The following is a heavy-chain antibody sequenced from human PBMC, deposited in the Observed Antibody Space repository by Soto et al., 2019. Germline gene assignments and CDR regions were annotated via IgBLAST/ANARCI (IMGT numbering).Heavy chain of an antibody. CDR1: GFTFSDHY. V-gene: IGHV3-72*01. CDR3: ARGQTYYYYYMDV. CDR2: TRNKANSYTT. J-gene: IGHJ6*03. Sequence: GGSLRLSCAASGFTFSDHYMDWVRQAPGKGLEWVGRTRNKANSYTTEYAASVKGRFTISRDDSKNSLYLQMNSLKTEDTAVYYCARGQTYYYYYMDVWGKGTTVTVSS.